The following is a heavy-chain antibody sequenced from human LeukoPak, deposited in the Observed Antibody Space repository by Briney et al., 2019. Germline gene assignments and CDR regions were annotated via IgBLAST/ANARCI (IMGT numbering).Heavy chain of an antibody. J-gene: IGHJ6*03. V-gene: IGHV3-21*01. CDR2: ISSSSSYI. D-gene: IGHD6-13*01. CDR1: GYTFSSYS. CDR3: ARDVRPEAAAEGYYYYYYMDV. Sequence: ASVKVSCKASGYTFSSYSMNWVRQAPGKGLEWVSSISSSSSYIYYADSVKGRFTISRDNAKNSLYLQMNSLRAEDTAVYYCARDVRPEAAAEGYYYYYYMDVWGKGTTVTVSS.